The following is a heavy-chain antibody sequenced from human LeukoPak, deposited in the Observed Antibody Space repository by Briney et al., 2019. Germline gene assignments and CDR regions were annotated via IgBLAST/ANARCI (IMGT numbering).Heavy chain of an antibody. D-gene: IGHD3-10*01. V-gene: IGHV3-23*01. CDR3: ASHYYGSGSYGSDAFDI. Sequence: GGSLRLSCSASGFTFSTYDMSWVRQAPGKGLEWVSTVRVNGRSTFYADSVKGRFTISRDNSKNTLYLQMNSLRAEDTAVYYCASHYYGSGSYGSDAFDIWGQGTMVTVSS. J-gene: IGHJ3*02. CDR2: VRVNGRST. CDR1: GFTFSTYD.